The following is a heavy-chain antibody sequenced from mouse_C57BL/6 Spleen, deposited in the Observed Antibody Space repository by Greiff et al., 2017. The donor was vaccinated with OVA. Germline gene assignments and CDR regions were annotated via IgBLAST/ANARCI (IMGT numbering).Heavy chain of an antibody. CDR3: AREGDYADAMDY. V-gene: IGHV3-1*01. CDR2: ISYSGST. CDR1: GYSITSGYD. Sequence: EVQLVESGPGMVKPSQSLSLTCTVTGYSITSGYDWHWIRHFPGNKLEWMGYISYSGSTNYNPSLKSRISITHDTSKNHFFLKLNSVTTEDTATYYCAREGDYADAMDYWGQGTSVTVSS. J-gene: IGHJ4*01. D-gene: IGHD1-1*01.